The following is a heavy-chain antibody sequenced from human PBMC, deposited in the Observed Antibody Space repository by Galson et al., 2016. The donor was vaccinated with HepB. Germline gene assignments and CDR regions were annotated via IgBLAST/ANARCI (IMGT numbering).Heavy chain of an antibody. D-gene: IGHD6-19*01. CDR2: ISANSANK. V-gene: IGHV1-18*01. Sequence: SVKVSCTASGYSFTSYGISWVRQAPGQGLEWMAWISANSANKNYAQNVQGRITMTTDQSTSTAYLELRNLTSDDTAVYLCARDYSSGWYGYWGQVTLVTVSS. CDR3: ARDYSSGWYGY. J-gene: IGHJ4*02. CDR1: GYSFTSYG.